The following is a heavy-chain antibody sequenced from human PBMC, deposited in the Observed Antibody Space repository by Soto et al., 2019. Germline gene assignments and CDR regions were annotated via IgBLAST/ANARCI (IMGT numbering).Heavy chain of an antibody. V-gene: IGHV3-23*01. Sequence: PGGSLRLSCAASGFTFSSYAMSWVRQAPGKGLEWVSAISGSGGSTYYADSVKGRFTISRDNSKNTLYLQMNSLRAEDTAVYYCAKDGNWGLERYYYHYGMDVWGQGTTVTVSS. CDR1: GFTFSSYA. CDR2: ISGSGGST. J-gene: IGHJ6*02. CDR3: AKDGNWGLERYYYHYGMDV. D-gene: IGHD7-27*01.